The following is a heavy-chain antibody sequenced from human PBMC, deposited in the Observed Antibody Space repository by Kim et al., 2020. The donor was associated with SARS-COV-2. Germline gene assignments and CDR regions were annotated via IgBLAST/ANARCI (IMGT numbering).Heavy chain of an antibody. CDR1: GFTFNYAW. CDR2: IKNIPDGGTT. D-gene: IGHD1-26*01. V-gene: IGHV3-15*01. CDR3: TTPEGWARV. Sequence: GGSLRLSCAASGFTFNYAWMGWVRQAPGKGLEWLGRIKNIPDGGTTDYAAPVKGRFTISRDDSKNTRYLQMNSLKTEDTAVYYCTTPEGWARVWGQVTLGTVYS. J-gene: IGHJ4*02.